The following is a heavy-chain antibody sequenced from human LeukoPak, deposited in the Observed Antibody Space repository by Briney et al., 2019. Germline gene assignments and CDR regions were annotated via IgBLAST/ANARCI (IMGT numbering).Heavy chain of an antibody. CDR2: ISYDGSNK. CDR1: GFTFSTCA. CDR3: ARGYYDILTGLPRSY. V-gene: IGHV3-30-3*01. Sequence: GGSLRLSCAASGFTFSTCAMHWVRQAPGKGLEWVAVISYDGSNKYYADSVKGRFTISRDNSKNTLYLQMNSLRAEDTAVYYCARGYYDILTGLPRSYWGQGTLVTVSS. D-gene: IGHD3-9*01. J-gene: IGHJ4*02.